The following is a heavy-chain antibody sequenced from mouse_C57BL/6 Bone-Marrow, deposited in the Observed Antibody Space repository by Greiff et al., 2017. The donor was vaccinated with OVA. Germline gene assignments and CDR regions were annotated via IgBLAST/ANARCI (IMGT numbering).Heavy chain of an antibody. CDR3: ARGDGYYFIWYFDV. J-gene: IGHJ1*03. D-gene: IGHD2-3*01. V-gene: IGHV1-26*01. CDR2: IIPNNGGT. Sequence: VQLQQSGPELVKPGASVKISCKASGYTFTDYYMNWVKQSHGKSLEWIGDIIPNNGGTSYNQKFKGKATLTVDKSSSTAYMELRSLTSEDSAVYYCARGDGYYFIWYFDVWGTGTTVTVSS. CDR1: GYTFTDYY.